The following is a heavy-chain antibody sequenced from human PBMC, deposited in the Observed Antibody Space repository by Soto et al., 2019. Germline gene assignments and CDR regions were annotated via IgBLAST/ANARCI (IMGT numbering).Heavy chain of an antibody. CDR1: GLASSNYA. CDR2: ISASGYSA. J-gene: IGHJ4*02. D-gene: IGHD1-26*01. Sequence: GGSLSLSCAASGLASSNYAISWVRQAPGKGLEWVSTISASGYSAYYGGAVKGRFTTSRDNSKSTLYLQMNRLRADDTAVYYCARENVWELPSCFDYWGQGTLVTVSS. V-gene: IGHV3-23*01. CDR3: ARENVWELPSCFDY.